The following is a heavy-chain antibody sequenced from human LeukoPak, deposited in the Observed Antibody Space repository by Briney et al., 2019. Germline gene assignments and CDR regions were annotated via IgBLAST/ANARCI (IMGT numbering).Heavy chain of an antibody. J-gene: IGHJ6*02. CDR3: AREGTITTAAAGTHYYYGMDV. D-gene: IGHD6-13*01. CDR1: GYTFTGYY. CDR2: INPNSGGT. V-gene: IGHV1-2*04. Sequence: ASVTVSCKASGYTFTGYYMHWVRQAPGQGLEWMGWINPNSGGTNYAQKFQGWVTMTRDTSISTAYMELSRLRSDDTAVYYCAREGTITTAAAGTHYYYGMDVWGQGTTVTVSS.